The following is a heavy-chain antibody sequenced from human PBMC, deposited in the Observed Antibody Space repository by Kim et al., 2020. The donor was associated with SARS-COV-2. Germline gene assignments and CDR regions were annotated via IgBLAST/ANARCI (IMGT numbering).Heavy chain of an antibody. V-gene: IGHV2-5*01. Sequence: KRYSPSLKGRLTITKDTSKNQVVRTMTNMDPVDTATYYCAHRRFLTGSFDYWGQGTLVTVSS. D-gene: IGHD3-9*01. J-gene: IGHJ4*02. CDR2: K. CDR3: AHRRFLTGSFDY.